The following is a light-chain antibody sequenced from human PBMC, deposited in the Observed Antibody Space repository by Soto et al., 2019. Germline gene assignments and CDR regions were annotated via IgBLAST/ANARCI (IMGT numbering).Light chain of an antibody. CDR2: AAS. V-gene: IGKV1-6*01. CDR1: QGIRND. CDR3: LQDYNYPRT. Sequence: AIQMTQSPSSLSASVGDRVTITCRASQGIRNDLGWYQQKPGRAPKLLIYAASSLQSGVPSRFSGSGSGTDFTLTISSLQPEDFATYYWLQDYNYPRTFGQGTKVEIK. J-gene: IGKJ1*01.